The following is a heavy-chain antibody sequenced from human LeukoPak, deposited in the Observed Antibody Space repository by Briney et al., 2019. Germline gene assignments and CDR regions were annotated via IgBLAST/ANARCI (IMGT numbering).Heavy chain of an antibody. D-gene: IGHD5-18*01. V-gene: IGHV4-4*07. CDR2: IYTSGST. J-gene: IGHJ6*03. CDR1: GGSINSYY. Sequence: SETLSLTCTVSGGSINSYYWSWIRQPAGKGLEWIGRIYTSGSTNYNPSLKSRVTMSVDTSKNQFSLKLSSVTAADTAVYYCARDWGYSYGPYYYYYMDVWGKGTTVTVSS. CDR3: ARDWGYSYGPYYYYYMDV.